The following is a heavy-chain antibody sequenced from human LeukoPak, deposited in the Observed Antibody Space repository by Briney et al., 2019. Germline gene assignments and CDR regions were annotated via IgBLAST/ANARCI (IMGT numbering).Heavy chain of an antibody. CDR2: IYSGGST. J-gene: IGHJ4*02. D-gene: IGHD3-22*01. CDR3: ARMAPPLYYYDSSGLFDY. CDR1: GFTVSSNY. V-gene: IGHV3-66*01. Sequence: GGSLRLSCAASGFTVSSNYMSWVRQAPGKGLEWVSVIYSGGSTYYADSVKGRFTISRDNSKNTLYLQMNSLRAEDTAVYYCARMAPPLYYYDSSGLFDYWGQGTLVTVSS.